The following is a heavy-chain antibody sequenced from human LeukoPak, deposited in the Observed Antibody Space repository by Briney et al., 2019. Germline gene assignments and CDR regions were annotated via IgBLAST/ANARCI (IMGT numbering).Heavy chain of an antibody. CDR1: GDGLSSNGAA. D-gene: IGHD3-10*01. V-gene: IGHV6-1*01. Sequence: SQTLSLTCDISGDGLSSNGAAWNWVRQSPSRGLEWLGRTYYRPKWYNHSAVSVKSRITINTDTTTTQFSLQLNSVARVDKAVSYCASVCPGLICYYFDYWGQGTLVTVSS. CDR2: TYYRPKWYN. CDR3: ASVCPGLICYYFDY. J-gene: IGHJ4*02.